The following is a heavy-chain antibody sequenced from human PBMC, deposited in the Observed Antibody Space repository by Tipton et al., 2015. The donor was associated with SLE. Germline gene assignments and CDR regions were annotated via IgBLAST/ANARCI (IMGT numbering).Heavy chain of an antibody. CDR2: IYNSGFT. CDR3: ARHSSGGSVSSDFDS. Sequence: GLVKPSETLSLTCTVSGGSISSSDYNWVWIRQPPGKGLEWVGNIYNSGFTHYSPSLEGRVAMSVDTSENQFSLKLTSVTAADTGVYYCARHSSGGSVSSDFDSWGQGALVTVSS. D-gene: IGHD3-22*01. V-gene: IGHV4-39*01. CDR1: GGSISSSDYN. J-gene: IGHJ4*02.